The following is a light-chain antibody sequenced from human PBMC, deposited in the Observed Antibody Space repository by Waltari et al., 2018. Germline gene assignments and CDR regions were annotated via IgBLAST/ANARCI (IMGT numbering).Light chain of an antibody. CDR3: QQSDRVPYP. Sequence: DLQRTQSPSSRSASVGDGISITCQASQDIRAPLNWYQQRPGQAPKLLIYDVSSLESGVPSRFSGSGSVTHFTFTISSLQPEHIAPYHRQQSDRVPYPFGQGPKLDI. CDR1: QDIRAP. V-gene: IGKV1-33*01. J-gene: IGKJ2*01. CDR2: DVS.